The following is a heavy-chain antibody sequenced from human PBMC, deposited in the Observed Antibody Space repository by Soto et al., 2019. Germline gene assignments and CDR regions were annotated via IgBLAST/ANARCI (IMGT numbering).Heavy chain of an antibody. V-gene: IGHV5-51*01. Sequence: GESLKTSCEGFGYSLTNYWIGWVRQMPGKGLEWMGIVYPGDSDTKYSPSFQGQVTISADMSLSTAYLQWSSLKASDTARYFCARRRQLVTEPFDYWGQGTLVTVSS. CDR3: ARRRQLVTEPFDY. CDR2: VYPGDSDT. D-gene: IGHD6-13*01. CDR1: GYSLTNYW. J-gene: IGHJ4*02.